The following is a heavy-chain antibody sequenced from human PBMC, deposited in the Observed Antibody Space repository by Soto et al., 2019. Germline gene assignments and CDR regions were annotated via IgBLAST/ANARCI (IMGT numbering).Heavy chain of an antibody. V-gene: IGHV3-30*18. CDR2: ISSDGREK. Sequence: PGGSLRLSCVASALTSTNYAIHWVRQAPGKGLGWVAVISSDGREKYYLDSVRDRFTISRHNSKNTLYLQTNNLRPEDSGMYYCANEWATLRKGFDFWGQGALVTVSS. J-gene: IGHJ4*02. D-gene: IGHD5-12*01. CDR3: ANEWATLRKGFDF. CDR1: ALTSTNYA.